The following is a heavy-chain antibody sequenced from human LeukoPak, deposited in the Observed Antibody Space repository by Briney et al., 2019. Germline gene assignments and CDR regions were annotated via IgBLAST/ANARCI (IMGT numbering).Heavy chain of an antibody. J-gene: IGHJ6*03. CDR2: IYTSGST. V-gene: IGHV4-61*02. CDR1: GGSISSGSYY. D-gene: IGHD5-18*01. Sequence: SQTLSLTCTLSGGSISSGSYYWSWIRQPAGKGLEWIGRIYTSGSTNYNPSLKSRVTISVDTSKNQFSLKLSSVTAADTAVYYCAREVEDTAMVWGYYYYMDVWGKGTTVTVSS. CDR3: AREVEDTAMVWGYYYYMDV.